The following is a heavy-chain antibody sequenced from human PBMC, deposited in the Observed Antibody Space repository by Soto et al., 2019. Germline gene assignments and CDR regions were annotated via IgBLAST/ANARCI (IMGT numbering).Heavy chain of an antibody. Sequence: SLRLSCAASGFTFDDYAMHWVRQAPGKGLEWVSGISWNSGSIGYADSVKGRFTISRDNAKNSLYLQMNSLRAEDTALYYCAKDPRGRIAARQSWFDPLGQGTMVTVSS. CDR2: ISWNSGSI. CDR1: GFTFDDYA. D-gene: IGHD6-6*01. J-gene: IGHJ5*02. CDR3: AKDPRGRIAARQSWFDP. V-gene: IGHV3-9*01.